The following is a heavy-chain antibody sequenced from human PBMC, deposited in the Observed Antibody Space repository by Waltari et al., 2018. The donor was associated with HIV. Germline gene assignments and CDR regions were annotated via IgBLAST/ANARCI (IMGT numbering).Heavy chain of an antibody. CDR3: ARHLNHGHDYVWGSYRPFDY. J-gene: IGHJ4*02. Sequence: QLQLQESGPGLVKPSETLSLTCIVSGGSISSSRHYWGWIRQPPGKGLEWLATISSGGRYLHNPSLKSRLTISVDTSKNRFSLRLSSVTAADTAVYYCARHLNHGHDYVWGSYRPFDYWGQGTLVTVSS. V-gene: IGHV4-39*01. CDR2: ISSGGRY. CDR1: GGSISSSRHY. D-gene: IGHD3-16*02.